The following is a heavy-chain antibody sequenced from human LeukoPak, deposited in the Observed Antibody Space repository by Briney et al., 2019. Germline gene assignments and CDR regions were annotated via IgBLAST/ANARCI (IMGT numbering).Heavy chain of an antibody. CDR1: GFTFSSYS. CDR2: ISSSSSYI. CDR3: ARAGVEEVTTFGVVIKYYFDY. Sequence: GGSLRLSCAASGFTFSSYSMNWVRQAPGKGLEWVSSISSSSSYIYYADSVKGRFTISRDNAKNSLYLQMNSLRAEDTAVYYCARAGVEEVTTFGVVIKYYFDYWGQGTLVTVSS. V-gene: IGHV3-21*01. D-gene: IGHD3-3*01. J-gene: IGHJ4*02.